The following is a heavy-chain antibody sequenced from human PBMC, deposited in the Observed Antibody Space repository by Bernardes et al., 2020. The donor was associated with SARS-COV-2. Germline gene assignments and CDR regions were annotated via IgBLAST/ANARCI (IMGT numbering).Heavy chain of an antibody. J-gene: IGHJ6*02. CDR3: AREVMVRISDTYRNGMDL. D-gene: IGHD3-10*01. CDR1: GYAFRSYG. Sequence: ASVKVSCKAFGYAFRSYGISWARQAPGQGLEWMGWISGFNGDTSYIQKIQDRVTMTTDTSTSTAYMDLRDLRSDDTAVYYCAREVMVRISDTYRNGMDLWGQGTTVTVS. CDR2: ISGFNGDT. V-gene: IGHV1-18*01.